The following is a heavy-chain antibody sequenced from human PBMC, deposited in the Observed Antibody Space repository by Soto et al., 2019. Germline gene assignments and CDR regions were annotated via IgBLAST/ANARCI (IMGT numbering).Heavy chain of an antibody. V-gene: IGHV1-8*01. Sequence: ASVKVSCKASGYTFPSYDINWVRQATGQGLEWMGWMNPNSGNTGYAQKFQGRVTMTRNTSISTAYMELSSLRSEDTAVYYCASSKLRFARPYMDVWGKGTTVTVSS. CDR2: MNPNSGNT. CDR1: GYTFPSYD. J-gene: IGHJ6*03. D-gene: IGHD3-3*01. CDR3: ASSKLRFARPYMDV.